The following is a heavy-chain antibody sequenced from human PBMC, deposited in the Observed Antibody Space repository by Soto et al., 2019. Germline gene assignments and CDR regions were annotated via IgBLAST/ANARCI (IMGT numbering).Heavy chain of an antibody. V-gene: IGHV4-4*07. Sequence: QMQLQESGPGLVKPSETLSLTCTVSGGSISSYYWSWIRKPAGKGLEWIGRIYISGSTNYNPSLKSRVTMSVDTSKKQFSLKLSSVTAADTAVYSCAKSGGYSSGWYYFDYWGQGTLVTVSS. D-gene: IGHD6-19*01. CDR2: IYISGST. CDR3: AKSGGYSSGWYYFDY. J-gene: IGHJ4*02. CDR1: GGSISSYY.